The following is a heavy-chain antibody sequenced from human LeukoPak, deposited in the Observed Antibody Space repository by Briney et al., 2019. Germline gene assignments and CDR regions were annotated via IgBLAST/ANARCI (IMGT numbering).Heavy chain of an antibody. D-gene: IGHD3-22*01. CDR2: IYTGGTT. V-gene: IGHV3-53*01. Sequence: GGSLRLSCAASGFSVSNNYMSWVRQAPGQGLEWVSVIYTGGTTHYADSVKGRFIISRDNSKNTVYLQMNSLRADDTAVYFCARSAGALYYYDTSGPFDHWGRGTLVTVSS. CDR1: GFSVSNNY. J-gene: IGHJ4*02. CDR3: ARSAGALYYYDTSGPFDH.